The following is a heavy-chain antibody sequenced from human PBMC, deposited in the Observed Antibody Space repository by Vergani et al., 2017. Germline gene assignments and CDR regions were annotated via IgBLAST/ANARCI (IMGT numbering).Heavy chain of an antibody. V-gene: IGHV3-43*01. CDR3: AKDSPYGDYYFDY. CDR1: GFTFDDYT. J-gene: IGHJ4*02. D-gene: IGHD4-17*01. Sequence: EVQLVESGGVVVQPGGSLRLSCAASGFTFDDYTMHWVRQAPGKGLEWVSLISWDGDNTYYADSVKGRFTFSRDNSKNSLYLQMNSLRTEDTALYYCAKDSPYGDYYFDYWGQGTLVTVSS. CDR2: ISWDGDNT.